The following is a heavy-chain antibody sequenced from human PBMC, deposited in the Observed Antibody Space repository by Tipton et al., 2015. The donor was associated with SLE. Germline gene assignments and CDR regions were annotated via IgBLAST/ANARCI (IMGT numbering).Heavy chain of an antibody. Sequence: TLSLTCTISGDSISSYYWNWIRQPPGKGLEWLGYVYYSGGTNYNPSVRSRVTISVDTSKNQFSLQLTSVTAADTAVYYCARGMLTWRGAIIGVDVWGQGTSVNVSS. D-gene: IGHD2-8*01. CDR3: ARGMLTWRGAIIGVDV. V-gene: IGHV4-59*08. CDR2: VYYSGGT. CDR1: GDSISSYY. J-gene: IGHJ6*02.